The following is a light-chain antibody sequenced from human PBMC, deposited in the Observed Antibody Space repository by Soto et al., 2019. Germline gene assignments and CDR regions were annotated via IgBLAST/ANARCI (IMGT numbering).Light chain of an antibody. V-gene: IGKV3-15*01. J-gene: IGKJ1*01. CDR2: GAS. CDR3: QQYNNWPRT. CDR1: QLVSSN. Sequence: PGERATLSCRASQLVSSNFLAWYQHKPGQAPRLLIYGASTGATGVPARFSGSGSGTEFTLTISSLQSEDFATYYCQQYNNWPRTFGQGTKVDIK.